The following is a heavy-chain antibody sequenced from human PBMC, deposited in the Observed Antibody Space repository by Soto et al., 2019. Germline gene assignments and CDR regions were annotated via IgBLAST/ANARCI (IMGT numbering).Heavy chain of an antibody. CDR2: ISGSGGST. CDR3: AKLSRSGVLDY. Sequence: ESLKFSCAASGFTFSSYAMSWVRQAPGKGLEWVSAISGSGGSTYYADSVKGRFTISRDNSKNTLYLQMNSLRAEDTAVYYCAKLSRSGVLDYWGQGTLVTVSS. CDR1: GFTFSSYA. J-gene: IGHJ4*02. V-gene: IGHV3-23*01. D-gene: IGHD2-2*01.